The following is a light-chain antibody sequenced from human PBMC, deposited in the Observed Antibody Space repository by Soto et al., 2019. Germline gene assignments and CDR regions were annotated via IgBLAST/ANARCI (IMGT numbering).Light chain of an antibody. CDR1: QNIRSY. CDR2: AAA. CDR3: QQTYSPPWT. Sequence: DIQMTQSASSLSASVGDRVTITCRASQNIRSYVNWYQQKAGKAPNLLIYAAASLQSGVPSRFRGFGAGTDFTLTITSLQAEDLATYYCQQTYSPPWTFGQGTKVDIK. V-gene: IGKV1-39*01. J-gene: IGKJ1*01.